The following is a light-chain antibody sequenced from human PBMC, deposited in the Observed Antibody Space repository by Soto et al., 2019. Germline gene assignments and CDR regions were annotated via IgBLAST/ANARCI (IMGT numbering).Light chain of an antibody. Sequence: QSALTQPASVSGSPGQSITISCTGSSSDVGGYNHVSWYQQHPGKAPKLMIYEVSNRPSGVSNRFSGSKSGNTASLTISGLQAEDEADYCCAAWDDSLNGPVFGGGTKLTVL. CDR3: AAWDDSLNGPV. J-gene: IGLJ3*02. V-gene: IGLV2-14*01. CDR2: EVS. CDR1: SSDVGGYNH.